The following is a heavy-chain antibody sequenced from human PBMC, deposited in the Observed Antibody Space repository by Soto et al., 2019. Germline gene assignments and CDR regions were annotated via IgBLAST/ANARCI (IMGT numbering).Heavy chain of an antibody. J-gene: IGHJ6*02. CDR3: ARDTKYSGSYYVLSYYGMDV. V-gene: IGHV4-34*01. CDR1: GGSFSGYY. Sequence: SETLSLTCAVYGGSFSGYYWSWIRQPPGKGLEWIGEINHSGSTNYNPSLKSRVTISVDTSKNQFSLKLSSVTAADTAVYYCARDTKYSGSYYVLSYYGMDVWGQGTTVTVSS. D-gene: IGHD1-26*01. CDR2: INHSGST.